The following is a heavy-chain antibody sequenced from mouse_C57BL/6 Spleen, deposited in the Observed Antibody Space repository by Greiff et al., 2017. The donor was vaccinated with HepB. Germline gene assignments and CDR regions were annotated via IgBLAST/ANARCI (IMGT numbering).Heavy chain of an antibody. V-gene: IGHV5-9*01. CDR3: ARQGSNWYCFDY. J-gene: IGHJ2*01. Sequence: EVQGVESGGGLVKPGGSLKLSCAASGFTFSSYTMSWVRQTPEKRLEWVATISGGGGNTYYPDSVKGRFTISRDNAKNTLYLQMSSLRSEDTALYYCARQGSNWYCFDYWGQGTTLTVSS. CDR2: ISGGGGNT. CDR1: GFTFSSYT. D-gene: IGHD4-1*01.